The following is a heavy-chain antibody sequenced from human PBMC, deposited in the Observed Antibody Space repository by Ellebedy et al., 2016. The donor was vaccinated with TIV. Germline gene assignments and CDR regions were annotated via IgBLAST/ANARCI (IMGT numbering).Heavy chain of an antibody. Sequence: GGSLRLXXAASGFTFSDYYMTWIRQAPGKGLEWVSYISSSGATMYYADSVKGRFTVSRDNAKNSQFLQMNSLRAEDTAVYYCARASTHYDSGSYPFDIWGQGTMVTVSS. CDR2: ISSSGATM. CDR1: GFTFSDYY. J-gene: IGHJ3*02. V-gene: IGHV3-11*01. CDR3: ARASTHYDSGSYPFDI. D-gene: IGHD3-10*01.